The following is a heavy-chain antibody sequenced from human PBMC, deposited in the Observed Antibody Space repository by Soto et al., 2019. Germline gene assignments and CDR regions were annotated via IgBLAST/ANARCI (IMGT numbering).Heavy chain of an antibody. CDR1: GFTFSSYW. D-gene: IGHD3-9*01. Sequence: PGGSLRLSCAASGFTFSSYWMSWVRQAPGKGLEWVANIKQDGGGGTTYYADSVKGRFTISRDDSKNILYLQMNSPRAEDTAIYYCAKDRHPDGIWTFDYWGRGTLVTVSS. CDR2: IKQDGGGGTT. CDR3: AKDRHPDGIWTFDY. V-gene: IGHV3-7*03. J-gene: IGHJ4*02.